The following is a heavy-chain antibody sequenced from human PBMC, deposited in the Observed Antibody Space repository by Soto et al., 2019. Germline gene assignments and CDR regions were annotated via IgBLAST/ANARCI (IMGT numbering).Heavy chain of an antibody. V-gene: IGHV1-2*04. CDR3: ARTQCGSTRGYVGSWDY. CDR2: IDPNSGGT. J-gene: IGHJ4*02. CDR1: GYTFTGYY. Sequence: QVQLVQSGAEVKKPGASVKVSCKASGYTFTGYYMHWVRQAPGQGLEWMGWIDPNSGGTNYAQKFQGWVTMTRDTSISTGDMELSRLRSDDTAVYYCARTQCGSTRGYVGSWDYWGQGTLVTVSS. D-gene: IGHD2-2*01.